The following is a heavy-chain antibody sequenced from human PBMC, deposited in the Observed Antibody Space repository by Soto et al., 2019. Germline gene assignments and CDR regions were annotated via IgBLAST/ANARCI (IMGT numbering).Heavy chain of an antibody. CDR2: IWHDGSNK. V-gene: IGHV3-33*01. CDR3: SRDDGHSGWSVDD. CDR1: GFTFSTYG. D-gene: IGHD6-19*01. Sequence: GGSLRLSCVASGFTFSTYGMHWVRQAPGKGLEWVSLIWHDGSNKYYIDSVRGRFTISRDNSKNALYLQMDNLGAEDTALYYGSRDDGHSGWSVDDWGKGTLVTVDS. J-gene: IGHJ4*02.